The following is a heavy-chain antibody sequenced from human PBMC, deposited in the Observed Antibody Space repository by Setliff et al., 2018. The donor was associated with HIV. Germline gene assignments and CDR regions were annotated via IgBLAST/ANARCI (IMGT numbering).Heavy chain of an antibody. D-gene: IGHD3-3*01. CDR2: VNHSGST. J-gene: IGHJ6*03. CDR1: GGSFSGYY. CDR3: ARTHYNFNLLEYYYYYYMDV. V-gene: IGHV4-34*01. Sequence: LSLTCAVYGGSFSGYYWSWIRQPPGKGLEWIGEVNHSGSTNYNPSLKSRVTISVDTSKNQFSLKLSSVTAADTAVYYCARTHYNFNLLEYYYYYYMDVWGKGTTVTVSS.